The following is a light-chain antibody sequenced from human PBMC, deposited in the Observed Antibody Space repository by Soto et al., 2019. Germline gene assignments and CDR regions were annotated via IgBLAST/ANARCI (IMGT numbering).Light chain of an antibody. V-gene: IGKV1-5*01. CDR1: QSISSW. J-gene: IGKJ1*01. Sequence: DIQMTQSPSTLSASVGDRVTITCRASQSISSWLAWYQQKPGKAPKLLIYDASSLESGVPSRFSGSGSGIEFTLTISSLQPDDFATYYCQQYNSYSWTFGQGTKVETK. CDR2: DAS. CDR3: QQYNSYSWT.